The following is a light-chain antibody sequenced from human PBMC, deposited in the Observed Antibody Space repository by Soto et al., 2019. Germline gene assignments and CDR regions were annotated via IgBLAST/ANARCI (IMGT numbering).Light chain of an antibody. Sequence: DIQMTQSPSSLSASVGDRVTITCQASQYIKSYLNWYQQKPGKAPNLLIYDASNLKTGVPSRFSGSGSGTHFTFTISSLQPEDIATYYCQHYDHLPPLSFGGGTKVEIK. V-gene: IGKV1-33*01. CDR1: QYIKSY. CDR3: QHYDHLPPLS. J-gene: IGKJ4*01. CDR2: DAS.